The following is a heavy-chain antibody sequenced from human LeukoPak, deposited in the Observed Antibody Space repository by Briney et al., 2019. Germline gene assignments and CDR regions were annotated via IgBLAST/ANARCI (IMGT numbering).Heavy chain of an antibody. D-gene: IGHD6-19*01. Sequence: SGRSLRLSCAASGFTLSSYAMSWVRQAPGRGLEWVSVISGSGGTTYYADSVKGRFTISKDNSKNTLYLQMNSLRAEDTAVYYCAKSLSGWMYRFDYWGQGTLVTVSS. CDR2: ISGSGGTT. CDR1: GFTLSSYA. J-gene: IGHJ4*02. V-gene: IGHV3-23*01. CDR3: AKSLSGWMYRFDY.